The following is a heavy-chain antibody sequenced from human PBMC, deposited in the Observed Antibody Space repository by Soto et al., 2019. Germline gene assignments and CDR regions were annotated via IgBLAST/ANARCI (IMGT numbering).Heavy chain of an antibody. CDR1: GGTFSSYA. CDR2: IIPIFGTA. V-gene: IGHV1-69*12. CDR3: ASHSSLRGYCISTSCYGYYYGMDV. Sequence: QVQLVQSGAEVKKPGSSVKVSCKASGGTFSSYAISWVRQAPGQGLEWMGGIIPIFGTADYAQKFQGGVTITADESTSTAYMELSSLRSEDTAVYYCASHSSLRGYCISTSCYGYYYGMDVWGQGTTVTVSS. J-gene: IGHJ6*02. D-gene: IGHD2-2*01.